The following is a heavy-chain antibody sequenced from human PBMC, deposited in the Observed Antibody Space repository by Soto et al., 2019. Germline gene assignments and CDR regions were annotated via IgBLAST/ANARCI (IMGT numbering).Heavy chain of an antibody. D-gene: IGHD3-9*01. CDR3: AASYYDILNGHFAFDI. Sequence: SETPSLTRTVLEVALRHLFCSWIPQTPGKGLEWLGYASYSGSTNYNPSLKNRVTISVDTSKTQFSLNLTSVTAADTAMYFCAASYYDILNGHFAFDIWGHGTMVT. V-gene: IGHV4-59*01. J-gene: IGHJ3*02. CDR1: EVALRHLF. CDR2: ASYSGST.